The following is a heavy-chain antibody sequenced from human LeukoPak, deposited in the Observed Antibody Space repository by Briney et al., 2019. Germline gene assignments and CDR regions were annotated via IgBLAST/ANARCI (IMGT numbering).Heavy chain of an antibody. D-gene: IGHD4-17*01. CDR3: ARDLYGDYYFDY. CDR1: GYTFTRYT. Sequence: GASVKVSCKTSGYTFTRYTINWVRQAPGQGLEWIQGITERFVMSLDTSVSTAYLQISSLKAEDTAVYYCARDLYGDYYFDYWGQGTLVTVSS. V-gene: IGHV7-4-1*02. J-gene: IGHJ4*02.